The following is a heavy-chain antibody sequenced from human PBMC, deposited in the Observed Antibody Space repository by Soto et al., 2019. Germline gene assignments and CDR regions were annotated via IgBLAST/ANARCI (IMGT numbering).Heavy chain of an antibody. D-gene: IGHD2-15*01. CDR1: GFTFSSYP. J-gene: IGHJ6*02. CDR2: FSLGNPNI. CDR3: ARAYTGRLPRRADYYYALDV. Sequence: GGSLRLSCVASGFTFSSYPMTWVRQAPGRGLEWVSSFSLGNPNIYYANSVKGRFTTSRDDAKNSLYLQMNSLRDEDTAVYYCARAYTGRLPRRADYYYALDVWGQGIMVTVSS. V-gene: IGHV3-21*01.